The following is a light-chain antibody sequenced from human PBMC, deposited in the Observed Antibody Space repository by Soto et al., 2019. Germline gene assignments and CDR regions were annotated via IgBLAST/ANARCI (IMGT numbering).Light chain of an antibody. Sequence: QSVLTQPRSVSGSPGQSVTISCTGTSRDVGGYNYVSWYQQHPGKAPKLMISDVNKRPSGVPDRFSGSKSGNTASLTISGLQAEDEADYHCCSYAGSYTVVFGGGTKLTVL. V-gene: IGLV2-11*01. J-gene: IGLJ2*01. CDR1: SRDVGGYNY. CDR2: DVN. CDR3: CSYAGSYTVV.